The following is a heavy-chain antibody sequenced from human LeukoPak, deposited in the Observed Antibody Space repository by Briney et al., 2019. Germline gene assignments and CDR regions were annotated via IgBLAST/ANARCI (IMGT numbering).Heavy chain of an antibody. D-gene: IGHD6-13*01. CDR1: GFTFSSYA. CDR2: IKQDGSEK. CDR3: ARSSRVYYY. V-gene: IGHV3-7*01. J-gene: IGHJ4*02. Sequence: PGGSLRLSCAASGFTFSSYAMSWVRQAPGKGLEWVANIKQDGSEKYYVDSVKGRFTISRDNAKNSLYLQMNSLRAEDTAVYYCARSSRVYYYWGQGTLVTVSS.